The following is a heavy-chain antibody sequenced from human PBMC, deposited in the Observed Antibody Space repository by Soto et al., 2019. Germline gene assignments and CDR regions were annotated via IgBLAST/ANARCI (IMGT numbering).Heavy chain of an antibody. CDR1: GFTFSSYW. V-gene: IGHV3-7*01. CDR2: IKQDGSEK. Sequence: GGPLRLSCAASGFTFSSYWMSWVRQAPGKGLEWVANIKQDGSEKYYVDSMKGRFTISRDNAKNSLYLQMNSLRAEDTAVYYCATISNWNDVDFDYWGQVTLVTVSS. D-gene: IGHD1-20*01. CDR3: ATISNWNDVDFDY. J-gene: IGHJ4*02.